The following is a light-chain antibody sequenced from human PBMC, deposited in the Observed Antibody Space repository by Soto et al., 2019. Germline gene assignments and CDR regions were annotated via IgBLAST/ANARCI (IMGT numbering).Light chain of an antibody. CDR1: SSDIGGYNY. J-gene: IGLJ2*01. Sequence: QSVLTQPASVSGSPGQSITISCTGTSSDIGGYNYVSWYQQHPRKAPKLLIYDVANRPSGVSNRFSGSKSGNTASLTISGLQAADEGDYYCSSYTSSATGIFGGGTKLTVL. CDR3: SSYTSSATGI. CDR2: DVA. V-gene: IGLV2-14*01.